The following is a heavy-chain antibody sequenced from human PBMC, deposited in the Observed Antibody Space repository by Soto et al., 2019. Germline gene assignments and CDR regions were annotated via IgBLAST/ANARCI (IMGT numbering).Heavy chain of an antibody. Sequence: QVQLQESGPGLVKPSGTLSLTCAVSDDSINSSHWWNWVRQPPGKGLEWIGQISHSGNANYNPSLTSRITISVDKSKNHFSLKLTSVTAADTAVYYCAARLFWSGPWTTRRLDYWGQGTLVTVSS. D-gene: IGHD3-3*01. CDR2: ISHSGNA. CDR1: DDSINSSHW. CDR3: AARLFWSGPWTTRRLDY. J-gene: IGHJ4*02. V-gene: IGHV4-4*02.